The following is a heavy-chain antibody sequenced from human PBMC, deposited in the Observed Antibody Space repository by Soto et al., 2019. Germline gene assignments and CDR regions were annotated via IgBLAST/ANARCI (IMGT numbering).Heavy chain of an antibody. CDR3: AREVLRYFDPAGMDV. J-gene: IGHJ6*02. CDR1: GGSVSSGNYY. V-gene: IGHV4-61*01. CDR2: IYYSGST. Sequence: PSETLSLTCTVSGGSVSSGNYYWSWIRQPPGKGLEWIGYIYYSGSTNYNPSLKSRVTISVDTSKNQFSLKLSSVTAADTAVYYCAREVLRYFDPAGMDVWGQGTTVTVSS. D-gene: IGHD3-9*01.